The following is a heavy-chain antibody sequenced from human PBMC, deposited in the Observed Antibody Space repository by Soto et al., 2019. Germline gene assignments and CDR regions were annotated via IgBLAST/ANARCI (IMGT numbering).Heavy chain of an antibody. J-gene: IGHJ4*02. CDR3: ARHPFSYSGSYPMPLNYFDY. V-gene: IGHV5-51*01. CDR2: IYPGDSDT. D-gene: IGHD1-26*01. Sequence: PGESLKISCKGSGYSFTSYWIGWVRQMPGKGLEWMGIIYPGDSDTRYSPSFQGQVTISADKSISTAYLQWSSLKASDTAMYYCARHPFSYSGSYPMPLNYFDYWGQGTLVTVSS. CDR1: GYSFTSYW.